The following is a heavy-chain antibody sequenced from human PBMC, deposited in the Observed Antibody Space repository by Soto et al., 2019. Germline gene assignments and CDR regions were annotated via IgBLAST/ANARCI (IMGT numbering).Heavy chain of an antibody. CDR2: FYSGDSDT. J-gene: IGHJ4*02. CDR1: GYSLSHYC. Sequence: GDSLTISCTGCGYSLSHYCIAWVRQMPGKGLEWMGIFYSGDSDTRYSPSFQGQVVISGDKSINTAYLQWTSLKASDTAMYYCARGSSGFYDYWGQGTLVTVSS. CDR3: ARGSSGFYDY. V-gene: IGHV5-51*01. D-gene: IGHD6-19*01.